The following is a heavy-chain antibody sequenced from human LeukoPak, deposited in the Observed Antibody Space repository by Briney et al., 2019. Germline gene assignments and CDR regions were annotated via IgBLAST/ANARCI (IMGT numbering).Heavy chain of an antibody. CDR2: ISYDGSNK. Sequence: PGRSLRLSCAASGLTFSSYAMHWVRQAPGKGLEWVAVISYDGSNKYYADSVKGRFTISRDNSKNTLYLQMNSLRAEDTAVYYCARKDYYDSSGLLDYWGQGTLVTVSS. CDR3: ARKDYYDSSGLLDY. V-gene: IGHV3-30-3*01. J-gene: IGHJ4*02. D-gene: IGHD3-22*01. CDR1: GLTFSSYA.